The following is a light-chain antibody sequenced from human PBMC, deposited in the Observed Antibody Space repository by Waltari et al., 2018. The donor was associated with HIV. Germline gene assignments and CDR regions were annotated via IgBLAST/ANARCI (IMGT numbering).Light chain of an antibody. CDR1: TSNIETNY. V-gene: IGLV1-51*01. CDR3: GTWDSSLNTPV. Sequence: QPVLTQPPSVSAAPGRSVTIMCSGSTSNIETNYVSWYQQIPGTAPKLLIYDNNKRPSGIPERFSGSKSATSATLGITGLQTGDEAEYFCGTWDSSLNTPVFGGGSRLTVL. J-gene: IGLJ2*01. CDR2: DNN.